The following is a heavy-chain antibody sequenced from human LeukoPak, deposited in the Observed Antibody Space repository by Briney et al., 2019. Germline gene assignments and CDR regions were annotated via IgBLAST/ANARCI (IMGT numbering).Heavy chain of an antibody. D-gene: IGHD1-1*01. CDR1: GGTFSSYA. J-gene: IGHJ5*02. Sequence: ASVKVSCKASGGTFSSYAISWVRQAPGQGLEWMGGIIPIFGTANYAQKFQGRVTITADESTSTAYMELSSLRSEDTAVYYCARAPLLDPPNWFDPWGQGTLVTVSS. CDR2: IIPIFGTA. V-gene: IGHV1-69*01. CDR3: ARAPLLDPPNWFDP.